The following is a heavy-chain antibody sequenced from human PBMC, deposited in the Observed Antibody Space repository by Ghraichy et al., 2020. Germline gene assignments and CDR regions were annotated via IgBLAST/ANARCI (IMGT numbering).Heavy chain of an antibody. D-gene: IGHD2-21*02. Sequence: ESLNISCAASGFPFSSYAMSWVRQAPGKGLEWVSSITATGVGTYYADSVRGRFTISRDNSKNTLYLQMNSLRADDTAVYYCAKPTLVVSAIVDFDYWGQGTLVTVSP. V-gene: IGHV3-23*01. CDR3: AKPTLVVSAIVDFDY. J-gene: IGHJ4*02. CDR2: ITATGVGT. CDR1: GFPFSSYA.